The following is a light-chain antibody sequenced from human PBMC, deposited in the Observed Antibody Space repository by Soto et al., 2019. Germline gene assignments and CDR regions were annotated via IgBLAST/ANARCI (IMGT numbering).Light chain of an antibody. CDR1: SSDVGSYNL. CDR3: RAYAGRSTLV. J-gene: IGLJ3*02. CDR2: EVT. Sequence: QSALTQPASVSGSPGQSITIFCTGTSSDVGSYNLVSWYQQHPGKAPRLLIYEVTKRPSGVSDRFSGSIFGNTASLTISELQAEDEADYYCRAYAGRSTLVFGGGTKVTVL. V-gene: IGLV2-23*02.